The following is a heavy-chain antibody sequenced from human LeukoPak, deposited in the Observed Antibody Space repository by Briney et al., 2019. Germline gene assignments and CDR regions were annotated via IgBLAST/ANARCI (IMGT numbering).Heavy chain of an antibody. CDR1: GFTFSSYE. CDR2: ISYDGSNK. CDR3: ARDHYYDSSLPLYYYYYYMDV. Sequence: PGGSLRLSCAASGFTFSSYEMNWVRQAPGKGLEWVAVISYDGSNKYYADSVKGRFTISRDNSKNTLYLQMNSLRAEDTAVYYCARDHYYDSSLPLYYYYYYMDVWGKGTTVTVSS. J-gene: IGHJ6*03. D-gene: IGHD3-22*01. V-gene: IGHV3-30*04.